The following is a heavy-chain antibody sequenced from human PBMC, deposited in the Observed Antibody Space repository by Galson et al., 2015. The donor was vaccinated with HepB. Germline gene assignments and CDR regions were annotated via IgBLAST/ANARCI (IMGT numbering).Heavy chain of an antibody. V-gene: IGHV3-74*01. CDR3: ARNGYSYGLDY. CDR2: INSDGSST. Sequence: SLRLSCAASRFTFSSYWMHWVRQAPGKGLVWVSRINSDGSSTSYADSVKGRFTISRDNAKNTLYLQMNSLRAEDTAVNYCARNGYSYGLDYWGQGTLVTVSS. CDR1: RFTFSSYW. D-gene: IGHD5-18*01. J-gene: IGHJ4*02.